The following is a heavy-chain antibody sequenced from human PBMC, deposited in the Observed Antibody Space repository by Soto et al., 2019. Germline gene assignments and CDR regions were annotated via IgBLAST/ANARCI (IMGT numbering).Heavy chain of an antibody. Sequence: ASVKVSCTASGYTFTSYGISWVRQAPGQGLEWMGWISAYNGNTNYAQKLQGRVTMTTDTSTSTAYTELRSLRSDDTAVYYCARVLARPAYYYMDVWGKGTTVTVSS. CDR2: ISAYNGNT. D-gene: IGHD6-6*01. CDR1: GYTFTSYG. V-gene: IGHV1-18*01. CDR3: ARVLARPAYYYMDV. J-gene: IGHJ6*03.